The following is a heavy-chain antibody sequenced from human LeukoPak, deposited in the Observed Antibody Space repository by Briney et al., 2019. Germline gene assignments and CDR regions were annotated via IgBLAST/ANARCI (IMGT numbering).Heavy chain of an antibody. CDR2: ISGSGGTT. Sequence: PGGSLRLSCTASGFTFSSYVMSWVRQAPGKGLEWVLAISGSGGTTYYADSVKGRFTISRDNSKNTLYLQMNSLRAEDTAVYYCASYDFWSGYYADAFDIWGQGTMVTVSS. CDR1: GFTFSSYV. D-gene: IGHD3-3*01. V-gene: IGHV3-23*01. J-gene: IGHJ3*02. CDR3: ASYDFWSGYYADAFDI.